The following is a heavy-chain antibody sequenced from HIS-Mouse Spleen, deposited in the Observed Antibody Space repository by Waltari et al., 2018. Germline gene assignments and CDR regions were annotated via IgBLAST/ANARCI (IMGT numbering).Heavy chain of an antibody. V-gene: IGHV3-30-3*01. Sequence: QVQLVESGGGVVQPGRSLRLSCAASGFTFSSYAMHWVRQGPGKGLGWVAVISYDGSNKYYADSVKGRFTISRDNSKNTLYLQMNSLRAEDTAVYYCAREGSFYYFDYWGQGTLVTVSS. CDR2: ISYDGSNK. CDR1: GFTFSSYA. D-gene: IGHD6-13*01. J-gene: IGHJ4*02. CDR3: AREGSFYYFDY.